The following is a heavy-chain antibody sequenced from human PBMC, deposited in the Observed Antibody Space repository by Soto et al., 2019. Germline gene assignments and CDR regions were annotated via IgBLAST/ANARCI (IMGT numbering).Heavy chain of an antibody. J-gene: IGHJ4*01. D-gene: IGHD3-3*01. Sequence: QVQLVQSGAEVKKPGASVKVSCKASGYTFTSYGISWVRQAPGQGLEWMGWISAYNGNTNYAQKLQGRVTMTTDTSTSTAYRELRSLRSDDTAVYYCARHYDFWSGFPYFDYWGHGTLVTVSS. V-gene: IGHV1-18*01. CDR2: ISAYNGNT. CDR3: ARHYDFWSGFPYFDY. CDR1: GYTFTSYG.